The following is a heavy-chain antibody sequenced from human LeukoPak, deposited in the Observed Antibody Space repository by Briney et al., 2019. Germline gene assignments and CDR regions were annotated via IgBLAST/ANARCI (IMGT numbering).Heavy chain of an antibody. Sequence: SETLTLTFSVSGGSISSYSWSWIRQPPGKGLEWIGYIYYSGSTNYNPSLKSRVTISVETSKNQFSLKLSSVTAADTAVYYCARGGHELLIHYWGRGPWVTVSS. D-gene: IGHD1-26*01. V-gene: IGHV4-59*01. CDR3: ARGGHELLIHY. CDR2: IYYSGST. CDR1: GGSISSYS. J-gene: IGHJ4*02.